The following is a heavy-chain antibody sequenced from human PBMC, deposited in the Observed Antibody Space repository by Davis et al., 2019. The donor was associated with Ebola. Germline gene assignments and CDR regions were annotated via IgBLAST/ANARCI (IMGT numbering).Heavy chain of an antibody. V-gene: IGHV3-33*06. CDR3: AKDTSNIWFDI. CDR2: IWSDGSVK. Sequence: GESLKISCAASGFTFSHSPMHWVRQAPGKGLEWVGLIWSDGSVKYYVDSVKGRFTISRDNSKNTLYLQMNGLRVEDTAIYYCAKDTSNIWFDIWGQGTNVTVSS. CDR1: GFTFSHSP. D-gene: IGHD1-26*01. J-gene: IGHJ3*02.